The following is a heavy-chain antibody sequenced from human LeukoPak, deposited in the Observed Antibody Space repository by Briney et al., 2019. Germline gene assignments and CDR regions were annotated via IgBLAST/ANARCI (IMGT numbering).Heavy chain of an antibody. Sequence: ASVNVSCTPSEYTFTPYYMHWVRQAPGQGLEWMGWINPNSGGTNYAQKFQGRVTMTSDTSISTAYMELSRLRSDVTAVYYCARDLIVGATTEDYFDYWCQGTLVTVSS. CDR2: INPNSGGT. V-gene: IGHV1-2*02. J-gene: IGHJ4*02. CDR1: EYTFTPYY. CDR3: ARDLIVGATTEDYFDY. D-gene: IGHD1-26*01.